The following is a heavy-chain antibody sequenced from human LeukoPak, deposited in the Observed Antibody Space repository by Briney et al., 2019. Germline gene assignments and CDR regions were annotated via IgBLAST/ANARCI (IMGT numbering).Heavy chain of an antibody. CDR2: IYYSGRN. V-gene: IGHV4-59*01. D-gene: IGHD1-26*01. J-gene: IGHJ3*02. CDR1: GGSFSSYY. CDR3: GGYIVSYPHDAFDI. Sequence: SETLSLTCTVSGGSFSSYYWSWIRQPPGKGLEWIGYIYYSGRNSYNPYVKSGDTISVDKSKKKFSLMLSSVPAAETAFYYYGGYIVSYPHDAFDIWGQGTIVTVSS.